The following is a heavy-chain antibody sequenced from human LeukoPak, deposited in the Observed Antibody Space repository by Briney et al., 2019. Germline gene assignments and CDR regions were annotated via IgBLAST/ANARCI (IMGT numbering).Heavy chain of an antibody. CDR2: IQPDGSEQ. Sequence: GGSLRLSCVASGFAFSRSWMSWVRQASEKGLEWVGNIQPDGSEQYPVDSVKGRFTISRDNSRNSLFLQMSSLRVEDTAVYYCASQSFAQFDPWGQGTLVTVSS. J-gene: IGHJ5*02. V-gene: IGHV3-7*01. CDR3: ASQSFAQFDP. CDR1: GFAFSRSW. D-gene: IGHD3-16*01.